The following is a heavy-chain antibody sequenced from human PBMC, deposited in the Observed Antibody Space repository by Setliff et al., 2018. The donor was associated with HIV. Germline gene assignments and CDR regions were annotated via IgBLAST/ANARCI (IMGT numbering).Heavy chain of an antibody. CDR2: IYHSGST. D-gene: IGHD5-12*01. V-gene: IGHV4-39*01. J-gene: IGHJ6*03. CDR3: ARQGGYSGYGFYYYYYYMDV. Sequence: SETLSLTCSVSGDSISSSSYYWGWIRQPPGKGLEWIGSIYHSGSTYYNPSLKSRVTISVDTSKNQFSLKLSSVTAADTAVYYCARQGGYSGYGFYYYYYYMDVWGKGTTVTVSS. CDR1: GDSISSSSYY.